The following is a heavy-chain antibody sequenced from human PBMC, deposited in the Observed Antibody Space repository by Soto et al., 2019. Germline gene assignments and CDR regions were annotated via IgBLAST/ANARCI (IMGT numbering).Heavy chain of an antibody. CDR1: GYSFAGYW. V-gene: IGHV5-10-1*01. J-gene: IGHJ4*02. Sequence: GESLKISCKGSGYSFAGYWITWVRQKPGKGLEWMGRIDPSDSQTYYSPSFRGHVTISVTKSITTVFLQWSSLRASDTAMYYCARQIYYSDTGPTLQYYFDSWGQGTPVTVSS. CDR3: ARQIYYSDTGPTLQYYFDS. CDR2: IDPSDSQT. D-gene: IGHD3-22*01.